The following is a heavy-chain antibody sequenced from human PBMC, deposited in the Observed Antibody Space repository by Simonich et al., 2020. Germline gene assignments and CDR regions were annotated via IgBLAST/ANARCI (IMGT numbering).Heavy chain of an antibody. D-gene: IGHD1-26*01. CDR1: GYTFTSYY. J-gene: IGHJ6*02. CDR2: INPSGGST. V-gene: IGHV1-46*01. Sequence: QVQLVQSGAEVKKPGASVKVSCKASGYTFTSYYMHWVRQAPGQGLEWMGIINPSGGSTSYAQKFQGRVIMTRDTSTSTVYMELSSLRSEDTAVYYCASADSGSYWGYYYYYYGMDVWGQGTTVTVSS. CDR3: ASADSGSYWGYYYYYYGMDV.